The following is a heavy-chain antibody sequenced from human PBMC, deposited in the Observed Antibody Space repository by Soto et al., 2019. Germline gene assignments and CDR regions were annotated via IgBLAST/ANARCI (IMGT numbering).Heavy chain of an antibody. Sequence: GSGPTLLSPTQALTLTCTFSGFSLSTSGMCVSWILQPPGKALEWLALIDWDDDKYYSTSLKTRLTISKDPSKNQVVLTMTNMDPVDTATYYCARIQITGTPYYYYGMDVWGQGTTVTVS. CDR1: GFSLSTSGMC. CDR3: ARIQITGTPYYYYGMDV. V-gene: IGHV2-70*01. CDR2: IDWDDDK. D-gene: IGHD1-20*01. J-gene: IGHJ6*02.